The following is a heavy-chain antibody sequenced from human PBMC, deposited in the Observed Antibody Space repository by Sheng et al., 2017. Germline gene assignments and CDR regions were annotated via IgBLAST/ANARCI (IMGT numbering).Heavy chain of an antibody. CDR2: ISYDGSNK. CDR3: TRQRAEGYNQIDY. D-gene: IGHD5-12*01. J-gene: IGHJ4*02. V-gene: IGHV3-30*04. Sequence: QVQLVESGGGVVQPGRSLRLSCAASGFTFSSYTMHWVRQAPGKGLEWVAVISYDGSNKYYADSVKGRFTISRDNSKNTLYLQMNSLRAEDTAVYYCTRQRAEGYNQIDYWGQGTLVTVSS. CDR1: GFTFSSYT.